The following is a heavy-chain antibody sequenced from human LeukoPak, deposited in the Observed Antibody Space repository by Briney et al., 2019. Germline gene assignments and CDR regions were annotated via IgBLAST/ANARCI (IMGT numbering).Heavy chain of an antibody. CDR2: MWYDGKYQ. CDR3: AREMTTDAFDI. Sequence: PGGSLRLSCAASGFTLSSYGMHWVRQAPGKGLEWVAVMWYDGKYQYYGDSVRGRFTTSRDNSKNTLYLQMNSLRAEDTAVYYCAREMTTDAFDIWGQGTMVTVSS. V-gene: IGHV3-33*01. CDR1: GFTLSSYG. D-gene: IGHD1-1*01. J-gene: IGHJ3*02.